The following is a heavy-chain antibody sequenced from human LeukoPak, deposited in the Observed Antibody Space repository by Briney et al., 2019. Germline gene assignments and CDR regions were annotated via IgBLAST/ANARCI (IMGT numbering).Heavy chain of an antibody. Sequence: ASVKVSCKASGYTFTNYGISWVRQAPGQGLEWMGWISAYNGNTNYAQKLQGRVTMTTDTSTSTAYMELRSLRSDDTAVYYCARDHNSSVVPAASYWGQGTLVTVSS. CDR2: ISAYNGNT. CDR3: ARDHNSSVVPAASY. J-gene: IGHJ4*02. D-gene: IGHD2-2*01. CDR1: GYTFTNYG. V-gene: IGHV1-18*01.